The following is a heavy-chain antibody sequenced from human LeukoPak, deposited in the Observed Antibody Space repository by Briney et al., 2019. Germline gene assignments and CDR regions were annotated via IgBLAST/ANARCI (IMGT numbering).Heavy chain of an antibody. V-gene: IGHV4-59*01. Sequence: PSETLSLTCTVSGGSISSYYWSWIRQPLGKGLEWIGYIYYSGSTNYNPSLKSRVTISVDTSKNQFSLKLSSVTAADTAVYYCARYDILTAERDAFGIWGQGTMVTVSS. J-gene: IGHJ3*02. CDR3: ARYDILTAERDAFGI. CDR1: GGSISSYY. CDR2: IYYSGST. D-gene: IGHD3-9*01.